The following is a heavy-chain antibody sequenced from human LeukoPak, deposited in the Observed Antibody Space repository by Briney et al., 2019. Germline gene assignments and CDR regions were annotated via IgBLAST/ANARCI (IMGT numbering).Heavy chain of an antibody. CDR3: ARLSMAARRGHFDY. D-gene: IGHD6-6*01. V-gene: IGHV3-48*02. CDR1: GFTFSSYS. CDR2: ISSSSSTI. Sequence: GGSLRLSCAASGFTFSSYSMNWVRQAPGKGLEWVSYISSSSSTIYYADSVKGRFTISRDNAKNSLYLQMNSLRDEDTAVHYCARLSMAARRGHFDYWGQGTLVTVSS. J-gene: IGHJ4*02.